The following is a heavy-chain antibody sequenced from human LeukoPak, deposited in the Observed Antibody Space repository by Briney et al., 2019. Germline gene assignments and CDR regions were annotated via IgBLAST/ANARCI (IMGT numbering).Heavy chain of an antibody. V-gene: IGHV3-23*01. D-gene: IGHD3/OR15-3a*01. CDR2: ISGSGGST. J-gene: IGHJ6*03. Sequence: GGSLRLSCAASGFTFSSYGMSWVRQAPGKGLEWVSAISGSGGSTYYADSVKGRFTISRDNSKNTLYLQMNSLRAEDTAVYYCARDRFFGPSKLMDVWGKGTTVTVSS. CDR3: ARDRFFGPSKLMDV. CDR1: GFTFSSYG.